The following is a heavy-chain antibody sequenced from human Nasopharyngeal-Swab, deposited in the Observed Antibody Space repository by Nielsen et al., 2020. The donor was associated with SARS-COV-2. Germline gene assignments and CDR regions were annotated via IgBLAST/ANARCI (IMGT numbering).Heavy chain of an antibody. Sequence: GESLKISCAASGFTFSSYWMSWVRQAPGKGPEWVANIKQDGSEKYYVDSVKGRFTISRDNAKNSLYLQMNSLRAEDTAVYYCAREEEGFDYWGQGTLVTVSS. CDR3: AREEEGFDY. CDR1: GFTFSSYW. CDR2: IKQDGSEK. J-gene: IGHJ4*02. V-gene: IGHV3-7*01.